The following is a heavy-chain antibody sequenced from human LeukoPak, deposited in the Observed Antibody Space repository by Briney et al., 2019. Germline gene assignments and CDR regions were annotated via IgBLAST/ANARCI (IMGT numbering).Heavy chain of an antibody. V-gene: IGHV4-34*01. CDR2: INHSGST. CDR3: AREQWLGYYYYMDV. Sequence: SETLSLTCAVYGGSFSGYYWSWIRQPPGKGLEWIGEINHSGSTNYNPSLKSRVTISVDTSKNQFSLKLSSVTAADTAVYYCAREQWLGYYYYMDVWGKGTTVTVSS. D-gene: IGHD6-19*01. CDR1: GGSFSGYY. J-gene: IGHJ6*03.